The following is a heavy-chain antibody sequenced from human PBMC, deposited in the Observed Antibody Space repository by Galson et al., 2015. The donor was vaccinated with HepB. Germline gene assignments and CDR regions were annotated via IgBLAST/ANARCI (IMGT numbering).Heavy chain of an antibody. D-gene: IGHD4-17*01. CDR2: ISSSSSPI. J-gene: IGHJ4*02. Sequence: SLRLSCAASGFTFSTYSMNWVRQAPGKGLEWVSYISSSSSPIYYADSVKGRFTISRDNAKNPLYLQMNSLRDEDTAVYYCARPWMTTVTTIAFDYWGQGTLVTVSS. CDR1: GFTFSTYS. V-gene: IGHV3-48*02. CDR3: ARPWMTTVTTIAFDY.